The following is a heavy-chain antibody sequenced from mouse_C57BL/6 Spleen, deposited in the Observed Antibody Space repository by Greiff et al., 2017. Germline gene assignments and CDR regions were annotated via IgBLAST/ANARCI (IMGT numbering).Heavy chain of an antibody. D-gene: IGHD4-1*01. CDR1: GYSFTSYY. V-gene: IGHV1-66*01. CDR2: IYPGSGNT. CDR3: AREKTGTAMDY. Sequence: VQLQQSGPELVKPGASVKISCKASGYSFTSYYIHWVKQRPGQGLEWIGWIYPGSGNTKYNEKFKGKATLTADTSSSTAYMQLSSLTSEDSAVYYCAREKTGTAMDYWGQGTSVTVSS. J-gene: IGHJ4*01.